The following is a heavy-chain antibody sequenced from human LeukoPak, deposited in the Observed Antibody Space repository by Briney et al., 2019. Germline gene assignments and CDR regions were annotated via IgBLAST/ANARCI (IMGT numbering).Heavy chain of an antibody. Sequence: ASVKVSCKAFGYTFTSYGISWVRQAPGQGLEWMGWISAYNGNTNYAQKFQGRVTMTEDTSTDTAYMELGSLRSEDTAVYYCATDSEKRGRYYYYGMDVWGQGTTVTVSS. CDR3: ATDSEKRGRYYYYGMDV. J-gene: IGHJ6*02. V-gene: IGHV1-18*01. CDR2: ISAYNGNT. D-gene: IGHD1-26*01. CDR1: GYTFTSYG.